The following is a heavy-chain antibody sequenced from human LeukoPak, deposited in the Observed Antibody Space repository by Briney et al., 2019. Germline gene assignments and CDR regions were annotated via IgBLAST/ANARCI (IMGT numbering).Heavy chain of an antibody. CDR2: INEGGNSK. J-gene: IGHJ4*02. CDR1: GFTFSAYW. CDR3: AKRGPGSPQSRKYYFDY. Sequence: GGSLRLSCAASGFTFSAYWMTWVRQAPGKGLEWVANINEGGNSKYYVDSVRGRFTISRDKTKDLLHLQMSSLRAEDTAVYYCAKRGPGSPQSRKYYFDYWGQGTLVTVSS. D-gene: IGHD3-10*01. V-gene: IGHV3-7*03.